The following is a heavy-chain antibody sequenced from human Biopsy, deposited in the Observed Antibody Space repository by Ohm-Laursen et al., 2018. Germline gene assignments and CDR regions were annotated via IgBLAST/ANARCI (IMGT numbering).Heavy chain of an antibody. CDR1: GFIFDDYA. CDR2: ISWNSVGI. Sequence: SLRLSCSASGFIFDDYAMHWVRQAPGKGLVWVSGISWNSVGIGYADSVKGRFTISRDNAKNFLYLEMNNLRPEDTALYYCAKIHCSGGSCYPNAFDMWGHGTRVTVS. V-gene: IGHV3-9*01. D-gene: IGHD2-15*01. CDR3: AKIHCSGGSCYPNAFDM. J-gene: IGHJ3*02.